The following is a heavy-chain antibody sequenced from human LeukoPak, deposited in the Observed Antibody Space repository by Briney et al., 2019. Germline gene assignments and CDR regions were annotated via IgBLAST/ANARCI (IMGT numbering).Heavy chain of an antibody. V-gene: IGHV4-34*01. J-gene: IGHJ4*02. D-gene: IGHD6-6*01. CDR2: IDHSGST. CDR1: GASFSGYY. Sequence: SETLSLTCAVSGASFSGYYWTWIRQPPREGLEWIGEIDHSGSTNYNSSLKSRVTISVDTSKNQFSLRLNSVTAADTAIYYCANSRDRSNIAARRFRVADRHFVYWGQGTLVTVSS. CDR3: ANSRDRSNIAARRFRVADRHFVY.